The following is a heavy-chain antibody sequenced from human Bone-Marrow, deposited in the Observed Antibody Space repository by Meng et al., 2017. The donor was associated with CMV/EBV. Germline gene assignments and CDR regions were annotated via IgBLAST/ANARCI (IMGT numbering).Heavy chain of an antibody. Sequence: SETLSLTCTVLGGSISSYYWSWIRQPPGKGLEWIGEINHSGSTNYNPSLKSRVTISVDTSKNQFSMKLSSVTAADTAVYYCSRSNKHIVVVPAATGIDYWGQGTRVTVSS. V-gene: IGHV4-34*01. J-gene: IGHJ4*02. CDR1: GGSISSYY. CDR2: INHSGST. CDR3: SRSNKHIVVVPAATGIDY. D-gene: IGHD2-2*01.